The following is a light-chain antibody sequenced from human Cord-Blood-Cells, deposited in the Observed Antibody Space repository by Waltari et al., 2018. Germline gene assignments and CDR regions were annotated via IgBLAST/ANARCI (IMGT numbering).Light chain of an antibody. J-gene: IGKJ1*01. CDR1: QSVLYSSNNKNY. CDR3: QQYYSTPPRT. V-gene: IGKV4-1*01. CDR2: WAS. Sequence: DIVMTQSPASLAVSVGERATIHCKSSQSVLYSSNNKNYLAWYQQKPGQPPKLLIYWASTRESGVPDRFSGSGSGTDFTLTISSLQAEDVAVYYCQQYYSTPPRTFGQGTKVEIK.